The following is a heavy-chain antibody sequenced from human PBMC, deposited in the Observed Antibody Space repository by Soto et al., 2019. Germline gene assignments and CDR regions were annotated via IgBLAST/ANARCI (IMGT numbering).Heavy chain of an antibody. V-gene: IGHV6-1*01. Sequence: QVQLQQSGPGLVKPSQTLSLTCAISGDSVSSNSAAWNWIRQSPSRGLEWLGRTYHRSKWYNDYAVSVKSRITINPDTSKNQFSLQLNSVTPEDTAVYYCARAYGSGSHYYYYYYGMDVWGQGTTVTVSS. J-gene: IGHJ6*02. CDR3: ARAYGSGSHYYYYYYGMDV. CDR2: TYHRSKWYN. CDR1: GDSVSSNSAA. D-gene: IGHD3-10*01.